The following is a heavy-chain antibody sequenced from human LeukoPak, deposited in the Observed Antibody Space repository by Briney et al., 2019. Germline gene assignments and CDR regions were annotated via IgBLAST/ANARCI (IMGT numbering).Heavy chain of an antibody. V-gene: IGHV1-69*04. D-gene: IGHD3-22*01. Sequence: AVKVSCKASGGTFSSYAISWVRQAPGQGLEWMGRIIPILGIANYAQKFQGRVTITADKSTSTAYMELSSLRSEDTAVYSCARAVDSSGYNYYFDYWGQGTLVTVSS. J-gene: IGHJ4*02. CDR2: IIPILGIA. CDR3: ARAVDSSGYNYYFDY. CDR1: GGTFSSYA.